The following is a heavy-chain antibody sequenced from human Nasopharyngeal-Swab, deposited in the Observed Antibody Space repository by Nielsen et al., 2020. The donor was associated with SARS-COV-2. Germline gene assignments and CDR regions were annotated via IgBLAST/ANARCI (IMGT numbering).Heavy chain of an antibody. CDR2: ISSSSTYI. Sequence: GGSLRLSCAASGFTFGTYSMNWVRQAPGKGLEWVSSISSSSTYIYYADSVKGRFTISRDNAKNSLYLQMNSLRAEDTAVYYCAGAYGSGSYFAFDLWGQGTMVIVSS. J-gene: IGHJ3*01. CDR3: AGAYGSGSYFAFDL. D-gene: IGHD3-10*01. V-gene: IGHV3-21*01. CDR1: GFTFGTYS.